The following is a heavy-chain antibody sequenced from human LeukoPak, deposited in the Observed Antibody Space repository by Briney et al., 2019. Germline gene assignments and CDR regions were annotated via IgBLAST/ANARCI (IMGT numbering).Heavy chain of an antibody. CDR3: ARAPPPYCSSTSCYLAFDP. J-gene: IGHJ5*02. D-gene: IGHD2-2*01. CDR2: INHSGST. V-gene: IGHV4-34*01. CDR1: GGSFSGYY. Sequence: SETLSLTCAVHGGSFSGYYWSWIRQPPGKGLEWIGEINHSGSTNYNPSLKSRVTISVDTSKNQFSLKLSSVTAADTAVYYCARAPPPYCSSTSCYLAFDPWGQGTLVTVSS.